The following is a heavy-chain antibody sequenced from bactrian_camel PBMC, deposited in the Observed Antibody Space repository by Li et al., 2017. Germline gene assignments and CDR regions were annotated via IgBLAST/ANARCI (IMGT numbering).Heavy chain of an antibody. Sequence: QLVESGGGLVQPGGSLRLSCAASGFAFSSTPMNWVRQVPGKGLEWVGAINAGGSRAYYGDSVTGRFTISRGNAKPMLYLQMNALKPEDTAMYYCAADLVTGGNWRSIDHWSYWGQGTQVTVS. CDR3: AADLVTGGNWRSIDHWSY. CDR2: INAGGSRA. J-gene: IGHJ4*01. V-gene: IGHV3S40*01. D-gene: IGHD7*01. CDR1: GFAFSSTP.